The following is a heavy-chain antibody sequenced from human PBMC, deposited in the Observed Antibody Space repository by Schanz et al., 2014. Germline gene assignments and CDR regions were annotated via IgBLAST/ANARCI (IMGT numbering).Heavy chain of an antibody. CDR3: ARCLRNYDIMTGYNLSFDY. D-gene: IGHD3-9*01. CDR2: IFYTGYT. CDR1: GGSISSSSYY. J-gene: IGHJ4*02. V-gene: IGHV4-39*01. Sequence: QLQLQESGPGLVKPSETLSLTCTVSGGSISSSSYYWGWIRQPPGKGLEWIGHIFYTGYTYNNPSRGSRVPMSVDTSKNQFSLKLAFVTAADTAVYYCARCLRNYDIMTGYNLSFDYWGLGTLVTVSS.